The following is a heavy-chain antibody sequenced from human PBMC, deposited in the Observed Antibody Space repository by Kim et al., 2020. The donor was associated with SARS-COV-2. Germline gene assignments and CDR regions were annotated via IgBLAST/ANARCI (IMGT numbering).Heavy chain of an antibody. V-gene: IGHV4-59*13. J-gene: IGHJ4*02. Sequence: SETLSLTCTVSGGSISSYYWSWIRQPPGKGLEWIGYIYYSGSTNYNPSLKSRVTISVDTSKNQFSLKLSSVTAADTAVYYCARGRSSGWGAYYFDYWGQGTLVTVSS. CDR2: IYYSGST. D-gene: IGHD6-19*01. CDR3: ARGRSSGWGAYYFDY. CDR1: GGSISSYY.